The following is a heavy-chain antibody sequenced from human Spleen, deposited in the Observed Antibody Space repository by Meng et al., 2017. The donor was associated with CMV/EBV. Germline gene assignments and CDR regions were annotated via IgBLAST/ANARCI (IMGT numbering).Heavy chain of an antibody. Sequence: SGDTLRYAGVTWVRQAPGQGLEWMGGTSAIFGTPKYAQNLQGRLMITTDETTNTAYMELSSLKSEDTAIYYCAKERSSGQNWFDPWGRGTLVTVSS. CDR2: TSAIFGTP. J-gene: IGHJ5*02. V-gene: IGHV1-69*05. CDR3: AKERSSGQNWFDP. D-gene: IGHD6-19*01. CDR1: GDTLRYAG.